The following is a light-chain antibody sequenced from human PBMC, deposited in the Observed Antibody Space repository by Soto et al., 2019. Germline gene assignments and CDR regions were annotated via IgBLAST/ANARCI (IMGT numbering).Light chain of an antibody. V-gene: IGKV1-39*01. Sequence: EIPLTQSPSSLAASVGDRLTLTCRASRNVSIYLNWYQHKPGKGPTLLIHATSNLQIGVPSRFSGSGSGTDFTLTISRLEPEDFAVYYCHQYGSSSWTFGQGTKVDIK. CDR3: HQYGSSSWT. CDR2: ATS. CDR1: RNVSIY. J-gene: IGKJ1*01.